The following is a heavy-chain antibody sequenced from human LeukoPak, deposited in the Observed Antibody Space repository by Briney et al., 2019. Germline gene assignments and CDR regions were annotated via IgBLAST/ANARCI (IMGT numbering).Heavy chain of an antibody. J-gene: IGHJ4*02. V-gene: IGHV3-23*01. CDR1: GFTFRRYA. CDR2: ISGSGSDSST. D-gene: IGHD3-10*01. Sequence: GGSLRLSCAASGFTFRRYAMSWVRQAPGKGLEWVSSISGSGSDSSTYYADSVKGRFTISRDNSSNTLYLQMNSLRAEDTALYYCAKGLPGFGDLLDVWNYWGQGILVTVSS. CDR3: AKGLPGFGDLLDVWNY.